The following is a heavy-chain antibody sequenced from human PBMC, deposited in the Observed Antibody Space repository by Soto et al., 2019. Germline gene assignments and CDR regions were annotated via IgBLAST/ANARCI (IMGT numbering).Heavy chain of an antibody. J-gene: IGHJ6*02. V-gene: IGHV4-34*01. D-gene: IGHD3-10*01. CDR2: INHSGST. CDR3: ARFTARGPPTQVARGTYGMDV. CDR1: GGSFSGYY. Sequence: PSETLSLTCAVYGGSFSGYYWSCIRQPPWEGLEWIVEINHSGSTNYNPSLKSRVTISVVKSKNQFSLKLSSVTAADTDVYYCARFTARGPPTQVARGTYGMDVRGQRTTVTVSS.